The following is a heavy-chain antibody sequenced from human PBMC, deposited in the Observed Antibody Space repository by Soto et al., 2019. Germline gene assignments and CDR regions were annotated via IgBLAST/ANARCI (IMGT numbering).Heavy chain of an antibody. CDR2: IYPGDSDT. V-gene: IGHV5-51*01. CDR1: GYNFPTYW. CDR3: ARRGSRSWSTFEP. Sequence: GESLKISCKGSGYNFPTYWIAWVRQMPGKGLEWMGIIYPGDSDTRYSPSFQGQVTISADKSINTAYLQWSSLKASDTAMYFCARRGSRSWSTFEPWGQGTLVTVSS. D-gene: IGHD6-19*01. J-gene: IGHJ5*02.